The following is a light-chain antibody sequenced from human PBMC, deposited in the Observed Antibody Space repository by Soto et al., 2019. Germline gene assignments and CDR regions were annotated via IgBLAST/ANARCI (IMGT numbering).Light chain of an antibody. Sequence: EIVLTQSPGTLSLSPGERATLSCRASESLSSAYLAWYQQKPGQAPRLLLYGASTRATGIPDRFSGSGSGTEFTLTISSLQSEDFAVYYCQQYNSWPPITFGQGTKVDIK. J-gene: IGKJ1*01. CDR2: GAS. V-gene: IGKV3-20*01. CDR3: QQYNSWPPIT. CDR1: ESLSSAY.